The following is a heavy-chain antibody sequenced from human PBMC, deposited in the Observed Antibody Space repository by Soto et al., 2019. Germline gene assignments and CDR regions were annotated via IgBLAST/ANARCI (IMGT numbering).Heavy chain of an antibody. CDR1: GGTFSSYA. CDR2: IIPIFGTA. CDR3: ARDGHTAEGHYYYGMDV. D-gene: IGHD4-17*01. J-gene: IGHJ6*02. V-gene: IGHV1-69*13. Sequence: ASVKVSCKASGGTFSSYAISWVRQAPGQGLEWMGGIIPIFGTANYAQKFQGRVTITADESTSTAYMELSSLRSEDTAVYYCARDGHTAEGHYYYGMDVWGQGTTVTVSS.